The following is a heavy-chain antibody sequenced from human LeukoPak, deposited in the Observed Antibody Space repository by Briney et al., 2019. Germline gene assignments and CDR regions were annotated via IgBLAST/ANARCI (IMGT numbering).Heavy chain of an antibody. Sequence: ASVKVSSKASGYTFTTYGISWVRQAPGQGLEWMGWISAYNGNTNYAQKLQGRVTMTTDTSTSTAYMELRSLRSDDTAVYYCARNGAFRCSSTSCLYYFDYWGQGTLVTGSS. V-gene: IGHV1-18*01. D-gene: IGHD2-2*01. CDR2: ISAYNGNT. J-gene: IGHJ4*02. CDR1: GYTFTTYG. CDR3: ARNGAFRCSSTSCLYYFDY.